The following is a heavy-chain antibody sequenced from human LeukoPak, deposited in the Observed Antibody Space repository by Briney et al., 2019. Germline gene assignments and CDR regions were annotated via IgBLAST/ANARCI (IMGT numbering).Heavy chain of an antibody. Sequence: GGSLGLSCAASGFTFSSYAMSWVRQAPGKGLEWVSAISGSGGSTYYADSVKGRFTISRDNSKNTLYLQMNSLRAEDTAVYYCAKDGLGWNYGPADYWGQGTLVTVSS. J-gene: IGHJ4*02. CDR2: ISGSGGST. CDR3: AKDGLGWNYGPADY. CDR1: GFTFSSYA. D-gene: IGHD1-7*01. V-gene: IGHV3-23*01.